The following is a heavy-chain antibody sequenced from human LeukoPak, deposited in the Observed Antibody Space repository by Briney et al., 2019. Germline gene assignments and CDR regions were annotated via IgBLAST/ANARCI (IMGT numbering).Heavy chain of an antibody. CDR1: GFTFSSYE. CDR3: AREQLYFDY. CDR2: ISSSGSSI. J-gene: IGHJ4*02. D-gene: IGHD5-18*01. Sequence: GGSLRLSCAASGFTFSSYEMNWVRQAPGKGLEWISYISSSGSSIYYADSVKGRFTISRDNAKNSLYLQMNSLRAEDTAVYYCAREQLYFDYWGQGTLVTVSS. V-gene: IGHV3-48*03.